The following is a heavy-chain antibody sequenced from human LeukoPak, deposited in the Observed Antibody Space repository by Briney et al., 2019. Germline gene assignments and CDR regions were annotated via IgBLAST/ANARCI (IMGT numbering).Heavy chain of an antibody. CDR3: ARPSYSYGKNDY. V-gene: IGHV4-34*01. CDR1: GGSISSYY. Sequence: SETLSLTCTVSGGSISSYYWSWIRQPPGKGLEWIGEINHSGSTNYNPSLKSRVTISVDTSKNQFSLKLSSVTAADTAVYYCARPSYSYGKNDYWGQGTLVTVSS. J-gene: IGHJ4*02. D-gene: IGHD5-18*01. CDR2: INHSGST.